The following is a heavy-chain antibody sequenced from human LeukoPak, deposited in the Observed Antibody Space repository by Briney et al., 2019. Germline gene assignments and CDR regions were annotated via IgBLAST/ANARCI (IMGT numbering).Heavy chain of an antibody. J-gene: IGHJ6*02. Sequence: SVKVSCKASGYTFTSYGISWVRQAPGQGLEWMGGIIPIIGAANYAQKFQGRVTISADESTSTAYMELNSLKSEDTAVYYCARGNSRWSTPTSSYYYRMDVWGQGTTVTVSS. CDR3: ARGNSRWSTPTSSYYYRMDV. V-gene: IGHV1-69*13. CDR1: GYTFTSYG. D-gene: IGHD4-23*01. CDR2: IIPIIGAA.